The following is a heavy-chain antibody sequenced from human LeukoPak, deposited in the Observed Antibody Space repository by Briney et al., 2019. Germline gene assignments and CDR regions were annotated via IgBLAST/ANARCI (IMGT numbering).Heavy chain of an antibody. CDR2: IHTSGRT. CDR1: AGSVSSSN. CDR3: ARVRRFLRVAEDYYMDV. J-gene: IGHJ6*03. Sequence: PSETLSLTCTVSAGSVSSSNWNWIRQPAGKGLEWIGHIHTSGRTNYNPSLKSRITMSVDTSKNQFSLDLSAVTAADTAVYYCARVRRFLRVAEDYYMDVWGKGTTVTVSS. V-gene: IGHV4-4*07. D-gene: IGHD3-16*01.